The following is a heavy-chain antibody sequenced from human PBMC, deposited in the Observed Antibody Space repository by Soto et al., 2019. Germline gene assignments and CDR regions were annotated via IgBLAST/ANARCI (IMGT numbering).Heavy chain of an antibody. CDR2: FYSSGSI. CDR1: GYSITAGGYY. J-gene: IGHJ5*02. CDR3: ARMYSSGSGWFHP. D-gene: IGHD6-19*01. Sequence: SETLSLTCFVSGYSITAGGYYWSWIRHHPGKGLEWIGSFYSSGSIIYNPSLRSRVSISGDTSSNQFSMSPTSVTAADTARYYCARMYSSGSGWFHPWGQGTLVTVSS. V-gene: IGHV4-31*10.